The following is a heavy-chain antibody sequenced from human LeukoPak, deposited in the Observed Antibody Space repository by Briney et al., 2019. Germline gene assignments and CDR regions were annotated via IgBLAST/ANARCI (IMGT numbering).Heavy chain of an antibody. CDR3: AKAINWNYVWANDY. CDR2: ISSSSSYI. Sequence: GGSLRLSCAASGFTFSNAWMSWVRQAPGKGLEWVSSISSSSSYIYYADSVKGRFTISRDNAKNSLYLQMNSLRAEDTAVYYCAKAINWNYVWANDYWGQGTLVTVSS. D-gene: IGHD1-7*01. CDR1: GFTFSNAW. V-gene: IGHV3-21*01. J-gene: IGHJ4*02.